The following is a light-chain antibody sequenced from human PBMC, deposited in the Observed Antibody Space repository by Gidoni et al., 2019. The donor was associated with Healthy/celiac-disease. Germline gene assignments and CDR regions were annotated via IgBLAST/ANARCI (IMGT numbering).Light chain of an antibody. V-gene: IGKV1-13*02. CDR3: QQFTSYPYT. J-gene: IGKJ2*01. CDR1: QGISSA. CDR2: DAS. Sequence: AIKLTQSPSSLSASVGDRVTITCRASQGISSALALYQQKQVKPPKLLIYDASSLESGVPSRFSGSGSGTDFTLTISSLQPEDFATYYFQQFTSYPYTFGQGTKLEIK.